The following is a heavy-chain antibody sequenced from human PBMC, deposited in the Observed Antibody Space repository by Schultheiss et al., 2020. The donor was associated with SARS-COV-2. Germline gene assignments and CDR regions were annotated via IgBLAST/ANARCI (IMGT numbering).Heavy chain of an antibody. CDR1: GFTFSSYS. CDR3: ARDFQIASMGLAVDY. J-gene: IGHJ4*01. Sequence: GGSLRLSCAASGFTFSSYSMNWVRQAPGKGLEWVSSISSSSSYIYYADSVKGRFTISRDNAKNSLYLQMNSLRDEDTAVYYCARDFQIASMGLAVDYWGQGTLVTVSS. D-gene: IGHD5/OR15-5a*01. CDR2: ISSSSSYI. V-gene: IGHV3-21*01.